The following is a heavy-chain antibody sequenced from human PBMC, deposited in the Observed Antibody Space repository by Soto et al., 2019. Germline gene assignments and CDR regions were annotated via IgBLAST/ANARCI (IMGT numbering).Heavy chain of an antibody. J-gene: IGHJ4*02. Sequence: EVRLLESGGGLEQPGGSLRLSCVGSGHTFHNYAMTWVRQAPGKGLEWVSGISGSGGSTYYADSVRGRFTISRDDSKNTLYLQMNSLRAEDTAVYYCAKVSRGIGVVPAALNWGQGTLGTVSS. D-gene: IGHD2-2*01. CDR1: GHTFHNYA. CDR3: AKVSRGIGVVPAALN. CDR2: ISGSGGST. V-gene: IGHV3-23*01.